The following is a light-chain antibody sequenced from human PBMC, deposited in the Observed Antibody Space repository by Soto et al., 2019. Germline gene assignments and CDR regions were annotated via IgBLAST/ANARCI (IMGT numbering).Light chain of an antibody. V-gene: IGKV3-15*01. J-gene: IGKJ3*01. Sequence: EIVMTQSPATLSVSPGERATRSCRASQSVSSDLAWYQQKPGQAPRLLIYGATTQATGIPARFSGSGSGKDFTLTISSLRSEDFAPYYCQQYDSWPFTFGPGSNVHFK. CDR1: QSVSSD. CDR2: GAT. CDR3: QQYDSWPFT.